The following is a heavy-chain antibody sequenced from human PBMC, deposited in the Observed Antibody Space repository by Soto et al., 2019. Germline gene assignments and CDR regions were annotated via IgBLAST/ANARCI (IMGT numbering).Heavy chain of an antibody. D-gene: IGHD1-26*01. CDR2: ISAYNGNT. J-gene: IGHJ6*03. V-gene: IGHV1-18*01. Sequence: ASVKVSCKASGYTFTSYGISWVRQAPGQGLEWMGWISAYNGNTNYAQKLQGRVTMTTDTSTSTAYMELRSLRSDDTAVYYCARERVGRSWDLPLYYYYYYYMDVWGKGTTVTVSS. CDR1: GYTFTSYG. CDR3: ARERVGRSWDLPLYYYYYYYMDV.